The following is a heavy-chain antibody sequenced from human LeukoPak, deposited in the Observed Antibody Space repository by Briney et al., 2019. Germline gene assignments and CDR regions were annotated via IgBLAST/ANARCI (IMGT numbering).Heavy chain of an antibody. V-gene: IGHV3-21*01. Sequence: GGSLRLSCAASGFTFSSYSLNWVRQAPGMGLEWVSSISSSSHYIYYADSVKGRFTISRDNSKNTLYLQMNSLRAEDTAVYYCARARYYYDAFDIWGQGTMVTVSS. D-gene: IGHD3-10*01. CDR1: GFTFSSYS. CDR3: ARARYYYDAFDI. CDR2: ISSSSHYI. J-gene: IGHJ3*02.